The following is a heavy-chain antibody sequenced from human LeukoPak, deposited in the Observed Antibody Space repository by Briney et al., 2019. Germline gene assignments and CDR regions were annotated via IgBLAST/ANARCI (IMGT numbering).Heavy chain of an antibody. CDR1: GFTFSSYS. D-gene: IGHD6-13*01. CDR2: ISSSSSYI. Sequence: PGGSLRLSCSASGFTFSSYSMNWVRQAPGKGLEWVSSISSSSSYIYYADSVKGRFTISKDNAKNSLYLHMNSLRAEDTAVYYCAARSSSWTGFAFDIWGQGTMVTVSS. J-gene: IGHJ3*02. CDR3: AARSSSWTGFAFDI. V-gene: IGHV3-21*01.